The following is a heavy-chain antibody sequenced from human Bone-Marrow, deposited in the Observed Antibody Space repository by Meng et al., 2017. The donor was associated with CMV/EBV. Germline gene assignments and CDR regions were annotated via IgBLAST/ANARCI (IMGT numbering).Heavy chain of an antibody. CDR1: GYTFTSYD. J-gene: IGHJ6*02. CDR2: MNPNSGNT. Sequence: ASVKVSCKASGYTFTSYDINWVRQATGQGLEWMGWMNPNSGNTGYAQKFQGRVTMTRNTSISTAYMELSSLRSEDTAVYYCARGYQTIFGVVIQYYYYYGTDVWGQGTTVTVYS. CDR3: ARGYQTIFGVVIQYYYYYGTDV. D-gene: IGHD3-3*01. V-gene: IGHV1-8*01.